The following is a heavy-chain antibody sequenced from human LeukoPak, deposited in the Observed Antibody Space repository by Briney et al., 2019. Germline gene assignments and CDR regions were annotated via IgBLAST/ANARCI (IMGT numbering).Heavy chain of an antibody. CDR1: GFTFSSYG. V-gene: IGHV3-30*03. J-gene: IGHJ3*01. Sequence: GGSLRLSCAASGFTFSSYGMNWVRQAPGKGLEWVAVISYDGSNKYYADSVKGRFTISRDNSKNTLYLQMNSLRAEDTAVYYCARDNAGLVKHLDAFDLWGQGTMVTVAS. D-gene: IGHD1-26*01. CDR3: ARDNAGLVKHLDAFDL. CDR2: ISYDGSNK.